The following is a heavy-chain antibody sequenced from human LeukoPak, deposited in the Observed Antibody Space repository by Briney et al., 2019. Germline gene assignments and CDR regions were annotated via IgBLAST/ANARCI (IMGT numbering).Heavy chain of an antibody. Sequence: ASVKVSCKASGYTFTSYDINWVRQATGQGLEWMGWMNPNSGNTGYAQKLQGRVTITRNTSISTAYMELSSLRSEDTAVYYCARVNYDYVWGSYRHNNWFDPWGQGTLVTVSS. CDR3: ARVNYDYVWGSYRHNNWFDP. D-gene: IGHD3-16*02. J-gene: IGHJ5*02. CDR1: GYTFTSYD. V-gene: IGHV1-8*03. CDR2: MNPNSGNT.